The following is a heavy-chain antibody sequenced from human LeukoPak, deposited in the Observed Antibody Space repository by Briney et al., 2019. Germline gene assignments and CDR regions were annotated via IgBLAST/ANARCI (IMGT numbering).Heavy chain of an antibody. J-gene: IGHJ5*02. CDR1: GGSFSGYY. CDR3: ARVTAILLWFGQQENWFDP. V-gene: IGHV4-34*01. D-gene: IGHD3-10*01. Sequence: PSETLSLTCAVYGGSFSGYYWSLIRQPPGKGLEWIGEINHSGSTNYNPSLKSRVTISVDTSKNQFSLKLSSVTAADTAVYYCARVTAILLWFGQQENWFDPWGQGTLVTVSS. CDR2: INHSGST.